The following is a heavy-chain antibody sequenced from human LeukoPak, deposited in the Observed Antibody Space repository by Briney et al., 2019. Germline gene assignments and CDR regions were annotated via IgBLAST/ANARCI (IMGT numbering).Heavy chain of an antibody. CDR1: GFSFSSYA. CDR2: ISYDGNNK. V-gene: IGHV3-30-3*01. D-gene: IGHD2-15*01. Sequence: GGSLRLSCAPSGFSFSSYAMHWVRQAPGKGLEWEAVISYDGNNKYYADSVKGRFTISRDNSKSTLFLQMDSLRAEDTAVYYCARDIVVAAATPGFYYYGMDVWGQGTTVTVSS. CDR3: ARDIVVAAATPGFYYYGMDV. J-gene: IGHJ6*02.